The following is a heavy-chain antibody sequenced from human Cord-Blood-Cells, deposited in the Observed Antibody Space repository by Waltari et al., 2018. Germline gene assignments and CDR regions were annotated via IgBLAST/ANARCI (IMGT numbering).Heavy chain of an antibody. D-gene: IGHD5-18*01. CDR3: AMHERGYSYGYYYYYGMDV. Sequence: QVQLVQSGAEVKKPGASVKVSCKASGYTLHSYDIKWGPQATGQGIEWMGWMNPNSGNTGYAQKFQGRVTMTRNTSISTAYMELSSLRSEDTAVYYCAMHERGYSYGYYYYYGMDVWGQGTTVTVSS. J-gene: IGHJ6*02. CDR1: GYTLHSYD. CDR2: MNPNSGNT. V-gene: IGHV1-8*01.